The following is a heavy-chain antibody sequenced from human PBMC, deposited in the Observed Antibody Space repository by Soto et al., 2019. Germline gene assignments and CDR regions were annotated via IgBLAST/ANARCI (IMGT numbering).Heavy chain of an antibody. CDR2: IYYSGST. CDR1: GVSIGSYY. CDR3: ASAWDYGDYLFDY. D-gene: IGHD4-17*01. V-gene: IGHV4-59*08. J-gene: IGHJ4*02. Sequence: PSLMLSLTCSVGGVSIGSYYWSWIRQPPGKGLEWIGYIYYSGSTNYNPSLKSRVTISVDTSKNQFSLKLSSVTAADTAVYYCASAWDYGDYLFDYWGQGTLVTAPQ.